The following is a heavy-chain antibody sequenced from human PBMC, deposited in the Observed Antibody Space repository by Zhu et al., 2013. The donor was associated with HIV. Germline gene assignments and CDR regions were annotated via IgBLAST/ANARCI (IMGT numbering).Heavy chain of an antibody. D-gene: IGHD6-19*01. CDR1: GGTFSSST. CDR3: AKDVSSGWRYGTDV. V-gene: IGHV1-69*08. J-gene: IGHJ6*02. Sequence: QVQLVQSGAEVKKPGSSVKVSCKASGGTFSSSTFSWVRQAPGQGLEWLGRIVSSLDVTNYALKFQGRITITADKSTTTTYLELSSLRSEDTAQYYCAKDVSSGWRYGTDVWGQGPRSSSP. CDR2: IVSSLDVT.